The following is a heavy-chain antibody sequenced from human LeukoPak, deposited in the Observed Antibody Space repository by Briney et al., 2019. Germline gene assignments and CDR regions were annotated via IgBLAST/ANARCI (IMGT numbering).Heavy chain of an antibody. J-gene: IGHJ4*02. Sequence: WASVKVSCKASGGAFSSYAINWVRQAPGQGLEWMGGIIPIFGTANYAQKFQGRVTITADESTSTAYMELSSLRSEDTAVYYCARVPYGDYAHTFDYWGQGTLVTVSS. CDR1: GGAFSSYA. D-gene: IGHD4-17*01. CDR3: ARVPYGDYAHTFDY. V-gene: IGHV1-69*13. CDR2: IIPIFGTA.